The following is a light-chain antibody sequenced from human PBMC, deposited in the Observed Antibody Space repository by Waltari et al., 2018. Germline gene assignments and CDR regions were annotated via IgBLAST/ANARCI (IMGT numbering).Light chain of an antibody. J-gene: IGKJ1*01. V-gene: IGKV1-39*01. CDR1: QSISIY. Sequence: DIQMTQSPSSLSASVGDSVTITCRASQSISIYLNWYQQKPGKAPKLLISAVSSLQSGVPSRFSGSGSGTDFALTISSLQPEDYATYYCQQSSRTPPWTFGQGTQVEIK. CDR3: QQSSRTPPWT. CDR2: AVS.